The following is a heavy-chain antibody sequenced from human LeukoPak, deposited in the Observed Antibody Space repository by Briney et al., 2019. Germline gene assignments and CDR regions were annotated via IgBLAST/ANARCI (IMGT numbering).Heavy chain of an antibody. CDR2: INHSGST. Sequence: PSATLTLTCAVYGGSFSSYYWSWIRQPPGKGLEWIGEINHSGSTNYNPSLKSRVTISVDTSKNQFSLKLSSVTAADTAVYYCARGPYVVVTTKFDYWGQGTLVTVSS. V-gene: IGHV4-34*01. D-gene: IGHD2-21*02. CDR1: GGSFSSYY. J-gene: IGHJ4*02. CDR3: ARGPYVVVTTKFDY.